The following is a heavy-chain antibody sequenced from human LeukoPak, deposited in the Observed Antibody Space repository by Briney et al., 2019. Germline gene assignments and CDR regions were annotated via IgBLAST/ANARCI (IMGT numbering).Heavy chain of an antibody. J-gene: IGHJ4*02. CDR3: ARSIYNQLLSFYFDY. CDR1: GVSISSGGYS. Sequence: SQTLSLTCAVSGVSISSGGYSWSWIRQPPGKGLEWIGYIYYSGSTYYNPSLKSRVTISVDTSKNQFSLKLSSVTAADTAVYYCARSIYNQLLSFYFDYWGQGTLVTVSS. CDR2: IYYSGST. V-gene: IGHV4-31*11. D-gene: IGHD2-2*01.